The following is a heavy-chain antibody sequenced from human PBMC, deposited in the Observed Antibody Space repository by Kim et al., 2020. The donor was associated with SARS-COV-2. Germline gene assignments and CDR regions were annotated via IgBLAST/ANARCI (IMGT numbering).Heavy chain of an antibody. CDR2: T. J-gene: IGHJ5*02. Sequence: TCYNPSLKSRVTISVDTSKNQFSLMLSSVTATDTSVYYCARQQLANWFDPWGQGTLVTVSS. V-gene: IGHV4-39*01. CDR3: ARQQLANWFDP. D-gene: IGHD6-13*01.